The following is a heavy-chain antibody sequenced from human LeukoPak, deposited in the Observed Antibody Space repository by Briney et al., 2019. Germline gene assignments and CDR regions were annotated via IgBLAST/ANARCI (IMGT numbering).Heavy chain of an antibody. CDR2: ISSSSSYI. CDR1: GFTFSSYS. CDR3: ARVDYGDYVRGRWDY. Sequence: GGSLRLSCAASGFTFSSYSMNWVRQAPGKGLEWVSSISSSSSYIYYTDSVKGRFTISRDNAKNSLYLQMNSLRAEDTAVYYCARVDYGDYVRGRWDYWGQGTLVTVSS. V-gene: IGHV3-21*01. D-gene: IGHD4-17*01. J-gene: IGHJ4*02.